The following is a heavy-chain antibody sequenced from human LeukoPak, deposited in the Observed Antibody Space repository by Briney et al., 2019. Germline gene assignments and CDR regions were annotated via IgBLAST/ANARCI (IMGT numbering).Heavy chain of an antibody. CDR1: GYTFTNYD. CDR2: MNPNSGNT. J-gene: IGHJ3*02. V-gene: IGHV1-8*01. CDR3: ARYTTGDGFDI. D-gene: IGHD1-1*01. Sequence: ASVKVSCKASGYTFTNYDIEWVRQSAGHGLEWLGWMNPNSGNTGYAQKFQGRVTMTRTTSINTAYMELSGLRSEDRAVYYCARYTTGDGFDIWGQGTMVTVTS.